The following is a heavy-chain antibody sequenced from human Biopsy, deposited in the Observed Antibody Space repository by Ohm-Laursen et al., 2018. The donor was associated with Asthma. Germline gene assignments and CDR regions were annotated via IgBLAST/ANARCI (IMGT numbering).Heavy chain of an antibody. CDR2: ISVYNGNT. D-gene: IGHD3-10*01. J-gene: IGHJ6*02. V-gene: IGHV1-18*01. Sequence: ASVKVSCKTSGYTFNSAGITWVRQAPGQGLEWMGWISVYNGNTKVARKLQDRVTMITDTSTSTAYMELRSLRSDDTAVYFCTRAVDYSHYYGIDVWGQGTTVTVS. CDR3: TRAVDYSHYYGIDV. CDR1: GYTFNSAG.